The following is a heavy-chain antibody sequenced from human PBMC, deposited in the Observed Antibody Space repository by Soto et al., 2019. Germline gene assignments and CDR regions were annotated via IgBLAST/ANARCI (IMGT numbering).Heavy chain of an antibody. CDR2: IRSKGHNYAT. CDR3: TRDLFSYDYSGILWFDP. D-gene: IGHD3-16*01. J-gene: IGHJ5*02. CDR1: GFAFSGSA. Sequence: HPGGSLRLSCAASGFAFSGSAMYWVRQASGKGPEWVGRIRSKGHNYATEYAASVKGRFTISRGDSKNTAYLQMNSLQTEDTAVYYCTRDLFSYDYSGILWFDPWGQGTLVTVYS. V-gene: IGHV3-73*01.